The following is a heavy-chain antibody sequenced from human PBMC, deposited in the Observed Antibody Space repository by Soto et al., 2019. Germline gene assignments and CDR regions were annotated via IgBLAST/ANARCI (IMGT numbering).Heavy chain of an antibody. D-gene: IGHD3-16*01. V-gene: IGHV3-7*03. CDR2: IKQDGSER. CDR1: RLTLSSYW. Sequence: GGSLRLSCEASRLTLSSYWISWVRQAPWKGLEWVAHIKQDGSERYYVDSVKGRLKISRDNAKNLIHLQMNSLRAEDTAVYYCARNRETPGLLTWFYFDTWGQGTPVTVCS. J-gene: IGHJ4*02. CDR3: ARNRETPGLLTWFYFDT.